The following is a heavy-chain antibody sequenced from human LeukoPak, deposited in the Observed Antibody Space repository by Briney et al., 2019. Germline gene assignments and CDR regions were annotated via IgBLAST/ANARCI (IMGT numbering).Heavy chain of an antibody. CDR1: GFTFSKYW. CDR3: ASLEAGTTGPAAFDI. V-gene: IGHV3-74*01. Sequence: GGSLRLSCAASGFTFSKYWMHWVRQPPGKGLTWVARMNGDGRRTSYADSVKGRFIISRDNAKNTLYLQMNSLSNEDTALYYCASLEAGTTGPAAFDIWGQGTMVHVYS. D-gene: IGHD1-1*01. CDR2: MNGDGRRT. J-gene: IGHJ3*02.